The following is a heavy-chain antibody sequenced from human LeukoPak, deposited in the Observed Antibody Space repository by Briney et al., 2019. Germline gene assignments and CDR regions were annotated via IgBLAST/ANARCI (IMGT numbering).Heavy chain of an antibody. CDR2: IKQDGSEK. V-gene: IGHV3-7*01. J-gene: IGHJ6*02. Sequence: GGSLRLSCAGSGFTFSNYWMSWVRQAPGKGLEWVANIKQDGSEKYYVDSVKGRFTISRDNAKNSLYLQMNSLRAEDTAVYSCEVGGSGMDVWGQGTTVTVSS. D-gene: IGHD1-26*01. CDR3: EVGGSGMDV. CDR1: GFTFSNYW.